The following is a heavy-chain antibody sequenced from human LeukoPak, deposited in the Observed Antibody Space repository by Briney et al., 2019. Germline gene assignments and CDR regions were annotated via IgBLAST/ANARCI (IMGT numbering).Heavy chain of an antibody. V-gene: IGHV3-23*01. CDR1: GFTFSSYA. CDR2: ISDSGGTT. D-gene: IGHD4-17*01. J-gene: IGHJ4*02. CDR3: VPYYGDYVDFDY. Sequence: GGSLRLSCAASGFTFSSYAMSWVRHAPGEGLEWVSAISDSGGTTYYADSVKGRFTISRDNSKNTLYLQMSSLRAEDTAVYYCVPYYGDYVDFDYWGQGTLVTVSS.